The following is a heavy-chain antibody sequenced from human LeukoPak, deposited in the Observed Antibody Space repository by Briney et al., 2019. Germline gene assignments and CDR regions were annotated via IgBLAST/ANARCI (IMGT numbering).Heavy chain of an antibody. CDR3: AKRRGYSGYDYFDY. D-gene: IGHD5-12*01. V-gene: IGHV3-23*01. CDR2: IGDSGGIT. J-gene: IGHJ4*02. CDR1: GFTLSDFA. Sequence: GGSLRLSCAVSGFTLSDFAMSWVRQAPGKGLEWVSTIGDSGGITYYADSVKGRFIISRDNSKNTLDLQMNSLRAEDTAVYYCAKRRGYSGYDYFDYWGQGTLVTVSS.